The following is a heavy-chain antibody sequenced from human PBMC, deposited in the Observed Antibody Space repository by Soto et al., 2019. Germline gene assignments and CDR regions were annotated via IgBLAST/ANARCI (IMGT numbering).Heavy chain of an antibody. Sequence: GGSLRLSCAASGFTFSDYYMSWIRQAPGKGLEWVSYISSSSSYTNYADSVKGRFTISRDNAKNSLYLQMNSLRAEDTAVYYCARDFVVVTAIRVNGAFDIWGQGTMVTVSS. J-gene: IGHJ3*02. CDR3: ARDFVVVTAIRVNGAFDI. D-gene: IGHD2-21*02. CDR1: GFTFSDYY. V-gene: IGHV3-11*06. CDR2: ISSSSSYT.